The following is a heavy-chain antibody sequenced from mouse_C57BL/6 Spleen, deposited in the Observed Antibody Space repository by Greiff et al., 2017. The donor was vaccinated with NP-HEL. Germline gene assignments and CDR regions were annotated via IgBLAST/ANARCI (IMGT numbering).Heavy chain of an antibody. Sequence: EVQRVESGPSLVRPSQTLSLTCTVTGFSITSDCYWIWIRQFPGNKLEYIGYTFYSGITYYNPSLESRTYITRDTSKNQFSLKLSSVTTEDTATYYCARAALPYYAMDYWGQGTSVTVSS. J-gene: IGHJ4*01. CDR1: GFSITSDCY. CDR3: ARAALPYYAMDY. V-gene: IGHV3-3*01. CDR2: TFYSGIT.